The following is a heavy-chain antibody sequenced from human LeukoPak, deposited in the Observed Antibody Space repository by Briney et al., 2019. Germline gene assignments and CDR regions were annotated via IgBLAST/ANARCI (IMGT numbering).Heavy chain of an antibody. V-gene: IGHV3-30*03. J-gene: IGHJ4*02. D-gene: IGHD6-13*01. Sequence: GRSLRLSCAASGFTFSSYGMHWVRQAPGKGLEWVAVTSYDGSNKYYAGSVKGRFTISRDNAKNSLYLQMNSLRAEDTAVYYCARFIAAPYYFDYWGRGTLVTVSS. CDR3: ARFIAAPYYFDY. CDR2: TSYDGSNK. CDR1: GFTFSSYG.